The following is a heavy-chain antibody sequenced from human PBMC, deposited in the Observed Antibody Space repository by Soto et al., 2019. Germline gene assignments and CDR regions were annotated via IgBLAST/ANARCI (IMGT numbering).Heavy chain of an antibody. Sequence: SETLSLTCTVSGGSISSGDYYWSWIRQPPGKGLEWIGYIYYSGSTYYNPSLKSRVTISVDTSKNQFSLKLSSVTAADTAVYYCARDRGGKDGYNFVGVDYWGQGTLVTVSS. CDR2: IYYSGST. CDR1: GGSISSGDYY. D-gene: IGHD5-12*01. J-gene: IGHJ4*02. CDR3: ARDRGGKDGYNFVGVDY. V-gene: IGHV4-30-4*01.